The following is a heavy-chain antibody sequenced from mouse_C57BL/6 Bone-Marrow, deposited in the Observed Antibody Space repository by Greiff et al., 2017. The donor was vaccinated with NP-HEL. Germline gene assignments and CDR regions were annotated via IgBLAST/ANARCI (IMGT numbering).Heavy chain of an antibody. CDR1: GYSFTGYY. Sequence: VQLQQSGPELAKPGASVKISCKASGYSFTGYYMNWVKQSPEKSLEWIGEINPSTGGTTYNQKFKAKATLTVDKSSSTAYMQLKSLTSEDSAVYYCARPFYYYGSSYGFAYWGQGTLVTVSA. J-gene: IGHJ3*01. CDR2: INPSTGGT. D-gene: IGHD1-1*01. V-gene: IGHV1-42*01. CDR3: ARPFYYYGSSYGFAY.